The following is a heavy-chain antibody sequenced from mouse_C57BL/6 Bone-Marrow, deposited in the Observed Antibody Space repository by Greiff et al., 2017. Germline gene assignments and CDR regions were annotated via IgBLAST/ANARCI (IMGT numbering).Heavy chain of an antibody. V-gene: IGHV1-39*01. CDR2: INPNYGTT. CDR1: GYSFTDYN. Sequence: EVQLQQSGPELVKPGASMKISCKASGYSFTDYNMNWVKQSPGKSLEWIGVINPNYGTTSYNQKFKSKATLTVDKSSSTAYMQLNSLTSEDSAVYYCATNDGSSPYYAMDYWGQGTSVTVSA. D-gene: IGHD1-1*01. CDR3: ATNDGSSPYYAMDY. J-gene: IGHJ4*01.